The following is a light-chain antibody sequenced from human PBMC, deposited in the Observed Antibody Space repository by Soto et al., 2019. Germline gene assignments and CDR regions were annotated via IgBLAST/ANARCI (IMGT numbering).Light chain of an antibody. CDR2: KAS. V-gene: IGKV1-5*03. CDR3: QQYDTYWT. CDR1: QSFGSW. Sequence: DIQMTQSPSTLSASVGDRVTITCRASQSFGSWLAWYQQKPGKAPKFLIYKASTLESGVPSRISGSGSGTGFILTISSLQHDDFATYYCQQYDTYWTFGQGTKVEIK. J-gene: IGKJ1*01.